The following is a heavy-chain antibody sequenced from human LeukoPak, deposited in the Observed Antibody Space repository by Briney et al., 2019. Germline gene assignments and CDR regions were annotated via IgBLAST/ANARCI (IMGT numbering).Heavy chain of an antibody. D-gene: IGHD6-19*01. CDR1: GFTFSSYA. Sequence: GGSLRLSCAASGFTFSSYAMHWVRQAPGKGLEWVAVISYDGSNKYYADSVKGRFTISRDNSKNTLYLQMNSLRAEDTAVYYCARDGSSGWSNYFDYWGQGTLVTVSS. V-gene: IGHV3-30*01. CDR2: ISYDGSNK. CDR3: ARDGSSGWSNYFDY. J-gene: IGHJ4*02.